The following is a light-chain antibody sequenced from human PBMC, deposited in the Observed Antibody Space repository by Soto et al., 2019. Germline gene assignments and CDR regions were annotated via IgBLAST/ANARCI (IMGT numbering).Light chain of an antibody. CDR3: SSYAGSSTWV. V-gene: IGLV2-23*01. Sequence: QSALTQPASVSGSPGQSITISCTGTSSNVGSYNLVSWYQQHPGKAPKLMIYEGNKRPSGVPDRFSGSKSGNTASLTISGVQAEDEAAYCCSSYAGSSTWVFGGGTKLTVL. CDR1: SSNVGSYNL. J-gene: IGLJ2*01. CDR2: EGN.